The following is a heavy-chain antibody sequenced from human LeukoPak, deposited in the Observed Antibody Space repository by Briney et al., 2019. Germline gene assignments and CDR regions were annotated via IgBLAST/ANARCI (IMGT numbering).Heavy chain of an antibody. CDR1: GFTFSSYA. CDR3: AKASGYDQKGYYYGMDV. D-gene: IGHD5-12*01. CDR2: ISGSGGST. Sequence: GGSLRLSCAASGFTFSSYAMNRVRQAPGKGLEWVSAISGSGGSTYYADSVKGRFTISRDNSKNTLYLQMNSLRAEDTAVYYCAKASGYDQKGYYYGMDVWGQGTTVTVSS. V-gene: IGHV3-23*01. J-gene: IGHJ6*02.